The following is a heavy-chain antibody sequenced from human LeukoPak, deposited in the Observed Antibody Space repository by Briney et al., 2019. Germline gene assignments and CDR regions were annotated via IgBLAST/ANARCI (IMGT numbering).Heavy chain of an antibody. CDR1: GFTFSSYA. CDR2: ISYDGSNK. V-gene: IGHV3-30-3*01. J-gene: IGHJ4*02. CDR3: AREDRSLFDY. Sequence: GGSLRLSCAASGFTFSSYAMHWVRQAPGKGLEWVAVISYDGSNKYYADSVKGRFTISRDNSKNTLYLQMNSLRAEDTAVYYCAREDRSLFDYWGQGTLVTVSS.